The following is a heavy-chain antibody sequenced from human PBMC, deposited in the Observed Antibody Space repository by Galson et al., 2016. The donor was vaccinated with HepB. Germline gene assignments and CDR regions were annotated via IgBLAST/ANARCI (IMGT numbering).Heavy chain of an antibody. CDR3: ARRGDWSPFDS. Sequence: TLSLTCTVSGGPISSGSYLWYWLRQPAGKGLEWIGRIESDGTADYNASLGSRVTMSIDSSQNHFSLKLTSVTAADTAVYYCARRGDWSPFDSWGQGTLATVSS. J-gene: IGHJ4*02. CDR1: GGPISSGSYL. CDR2: IESDGTA. V-gene: IGHV4-61*02. D-gene: IGHD3/OR15-3a*01.